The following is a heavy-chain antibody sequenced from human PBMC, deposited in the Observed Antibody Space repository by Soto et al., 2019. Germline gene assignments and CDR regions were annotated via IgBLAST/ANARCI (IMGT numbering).Heavy chain of an antibody. D-gene: IGHD3-22*01. V-gene: IGHV3-33*03. Sequence: SGGSLRLSCAASGFTFSGWGMHWVRQAPGKGLEWLAVTRYDGSNTYYADSVQGRFTISRDSAKNSLYLQMNSLRAEDTAVYYCASLTYYYDSSGSDYFDYWGQGTLVTVSS. CDR2: TRYDGSNT. CDR1: GFTFSGWG. CDR3: ASLTYYYDSSGSDYFDY. J-gene: IGHJ4*02.